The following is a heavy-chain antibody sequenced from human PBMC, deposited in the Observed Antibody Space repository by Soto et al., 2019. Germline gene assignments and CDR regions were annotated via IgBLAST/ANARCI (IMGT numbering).Heavy chain of an antibody. D-gene: IGHD2-21*01. J-gene: IGHJ3*02. Sequence: QVQLQESGPGLVKPSGTLSLTCAVSSGSISSSNWWSGVRQPPGKGLERIGEIYHSGSTNYNPSLKRRFTISVDKSKIQFSLKLSSVTAADTAVYYCARIVVVIAILGFESAFDIWGQVTMVTVSS. V-gene: IGHV4-4*02. CDR2: IYHSGST. CDR3: ARIVVVIAILGFESAFDI. CDR1: SGSISSSNW.